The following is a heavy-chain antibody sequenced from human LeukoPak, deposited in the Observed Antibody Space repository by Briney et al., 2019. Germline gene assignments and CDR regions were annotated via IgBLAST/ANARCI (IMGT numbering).Heavy chain of an antibody. CDR2: INHSGST. V-gene: IGHV4-34*01. CDR3: ARGPGYYYGSGSYFSF. Sequence: NPSETLSLTCAVYGGSFSGYYWSWIRQPPGKGLEWIGEINHSGSTNYNPSLKSRVTISVDTSKNQFSLKLSSVTAADTAVYYCARGPGYYYGSGSYFSFWGQGTLVTVSS. D-gene: IGHD3-10*01. CDR1: GGSFSGYY. J-gene: IGHJ4*02.